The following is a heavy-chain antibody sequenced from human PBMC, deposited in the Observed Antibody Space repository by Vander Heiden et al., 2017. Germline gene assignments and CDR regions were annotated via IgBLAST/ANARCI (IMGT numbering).Heavy chain of an antibody. CDR2: IYYSGST. J-gene: IGHJ6*02. V-gene: IGHV4-39*01. Sequence: QLQLQESGPGLVKPSETLSLTCTVSGGSISSSSYYWGWIRQPPGKGLEWIGSIYYSGSTYYNPSLKSRVTISVDTSKNQFSLKLSSVTAADTAVYYCARHQEGYPSRYYYGMDVWGQGTTVTVSS. CDR1: GGSISSSSYY. CDR3: ARHQEGYPSRYYYGMDV. D-gene: IGHD5-18*01.